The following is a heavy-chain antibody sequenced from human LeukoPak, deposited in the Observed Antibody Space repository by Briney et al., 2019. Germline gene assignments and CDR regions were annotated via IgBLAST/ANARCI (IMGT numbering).Heavy chain of an antibody. J-gene: IGHJ4*02. D-gene: IGHD3-3*01. CDR3: ARKVPSTIFGVVISLAFDY. Sequence: ASVKVSCKASGYTFTGYYMHWVRQAPGQGLEWMGWINPNSGGTNYAQKFQGRVTMTRDTSISTAYMELSRLRSDDTAVYYCARKVPSTIFGVVISLAFDYWSQGTLVTVCS. V-gene: IGHV1-2*02. CDR1: GYTFTGYY. CDR2: INPNSGGT.